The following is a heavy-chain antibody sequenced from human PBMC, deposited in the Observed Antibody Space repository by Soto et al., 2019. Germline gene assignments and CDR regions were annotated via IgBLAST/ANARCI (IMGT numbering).Heavy chain of an antibody. Sequence: PGGSLRLSCAASGFTFRSYSMNWVRQAPGKGLEWVSYISSSSSTIYYADSVKGRFTISRDNAKNSLNLQMNSLRDEDTAVYYCARGLGYSSSWHYYYYDMDVWGQGTTVTVSS. V-gene: IGHV3-48*02. J-gene: IGHJ6*02. CDR3: ARGLGYSSSWHYYYYDMDV. CDR1: GFTFRSYS. CDR2: ISSSSSTI. D-gene: IGHD6-13*01.